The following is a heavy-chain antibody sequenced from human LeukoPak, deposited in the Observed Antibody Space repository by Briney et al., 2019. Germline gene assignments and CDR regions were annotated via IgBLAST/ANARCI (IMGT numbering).Heavy chain of an antibody. CDR2: IYPGYSDA. D-gene: IGHD6-13*01. J-gene: IGHJ5*02. V-gene: IGHV5-51*01. Sequence: GESLKISCKGSGYSFTSYWIGWVRQVPGKGLEWMGLIYPGYSDAKYSPSFQGQVTLSVDASISTAYLQLSGLRASDTAIYYCVRFASTSSLDHWGQGTLVTVSS. CDR3: VRFASTSSLDH. CDR1: GYSFTSYW.